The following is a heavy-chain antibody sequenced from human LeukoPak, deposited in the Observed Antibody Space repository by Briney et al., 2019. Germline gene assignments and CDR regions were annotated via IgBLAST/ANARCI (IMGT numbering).Heavy chain of an antibody. J-gene: IGHJ4*02. CDR2: INPNSGGT. CDR3: ARGHHYYDSSGYYSDY. CDR1: GYTFTGYY. V-gene: IGHV1-2*04. D-gene: IGHD3-22*01. Sequence: ASVKVSCKASGYTFTGYYMHWVRQAPGQGLEWMGWINPNSGGTNYAQKFQGWVTMTRDTSISTAYMELSRLRSDDTAVYYCARGHHYYDSSGYYSDYWGQGTLVTVSS.